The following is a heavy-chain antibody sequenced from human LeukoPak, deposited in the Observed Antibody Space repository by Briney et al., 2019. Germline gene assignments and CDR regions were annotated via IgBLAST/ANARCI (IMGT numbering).Heavy chain of an antibody. CDR2: ISGYNGNT. CDR1: GYTFTSYG. J-gene: IGHJ6*03. V-gene: IGHV1-18*01. Sequence: ASVKVSCKASGYTFTSYGISWVRQAPGQGLEWMAWISGYNGNTNYAQKLQGRVTMTTDTSTSTAYMELRSLRSDDTAVYYCARDSGLLWFGELSRYYYYYYMDVWGKGTTVTISS. CDR3: ARDSGLLWFGELSRYYYYYYMDV. D-gene: IGHD3-10*01.